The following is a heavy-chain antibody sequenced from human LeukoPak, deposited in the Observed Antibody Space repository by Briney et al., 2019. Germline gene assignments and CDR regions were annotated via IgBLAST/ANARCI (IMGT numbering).Heavy chain of an antibody. CDR2: IRDSGVVT. CDR1: GTTFTTRA. Sequence: PGGSLRLSCVGSGTTFTTRAMSWVRQIPGKGLEWVSSIRDSGVVTHYADSVQGRFTISRDNSKNTLYLHMDNLRVADTAVYYCATTYIYNGIPGWFDPWGQGTQVTVSS. J-gene: IGHJ5*02. V-gene: IGHV3-23*01. D-gene: IGHD1-14*01. CDR3: ATTYIYNGIPGWFDP.